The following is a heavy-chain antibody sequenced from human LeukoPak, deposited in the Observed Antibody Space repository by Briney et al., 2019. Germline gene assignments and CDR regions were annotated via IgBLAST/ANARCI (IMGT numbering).Heavy chain of an antibody. CDR1: GYTFTAYY. V-gene: IGHV1-2*02. CDR2: IKAKSGGT. J-gene: IGHJ4*02. D-gene: IGHD1-26*01. Sequence: GASVRVSSMASGYTFTAYYMHWVRQAPGQGREWVGWIKAKSGGTNYAQKFQGRVTMTRDTSISTAYMELSRLRSDDTAVYYCARDLTSGSYNDYWGQGTLVTVSS. CDR3: ARDLTSGSYNDY.